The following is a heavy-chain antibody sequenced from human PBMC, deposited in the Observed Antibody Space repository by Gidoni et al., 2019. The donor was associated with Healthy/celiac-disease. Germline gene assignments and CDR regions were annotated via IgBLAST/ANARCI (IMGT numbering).Heavy chain of an antibody. D-gene: IGHD3-16*01. J-gene: IGHJ6*02. Sequence: LEWIGEIYHSGRTTSHPSLKSRVTISVDKSKNQFSLKLSSVTAADTAVYYCARVRGSSRFHYYGMDVWGQGTTVTVSS. CDR2: IYHSGRT. CDR3: ARVRGSSRFHYYGMDV. V-gene: IGHV4-4*02.